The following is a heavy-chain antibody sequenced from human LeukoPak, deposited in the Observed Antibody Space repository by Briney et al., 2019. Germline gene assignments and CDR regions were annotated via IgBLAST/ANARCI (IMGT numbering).Heavy chain of an antibody. Sequence: GGSLRLSCAASGFTSSDYYMSWIRQAPGKGLEWVSYISSSGSTLYYADSVKGRFTISRDNAKNSLYLQMNSLRAEDTAVYYCARVRGSQTEGYYFDYWGQGTLVTVSS. CDR1: GFTSSDYY. CDR2: ISSSGSTL. V-gene: IGHV3-11*04. D-gene: IGHD1-26*01. CDR3: ARVRGSQTEGYYFDY. J-gene: IGHJ4*02.